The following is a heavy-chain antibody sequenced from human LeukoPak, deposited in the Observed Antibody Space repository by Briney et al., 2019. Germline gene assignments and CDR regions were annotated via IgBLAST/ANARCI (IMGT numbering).Heavy chain of an antibody. J-gene: IGHJ4*02. CDR3: ARSGGKKGFRWDY. CDR2: IYYSGST. D-gene: IGHD4-23*01. V-gene: IGHV4-59*08. Sequence: SETLSLTCTVSGGSISSYYWSWIRQPPGKGLEGIGYIYYSGSTNYNPSLKSRVTISVDTSKNQFSLKLSSVTAADTAVYYCARSGGKKGFRWDYWGQGTLVTVSS. CDR1: GGSISSYY.